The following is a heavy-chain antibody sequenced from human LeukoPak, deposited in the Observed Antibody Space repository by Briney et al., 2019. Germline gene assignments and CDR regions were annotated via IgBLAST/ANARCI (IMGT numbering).Heavy chain of an antibody. CDR1: GGSISSYY. V-gene: IGHV4-59*08. CDR2: IYYSGST. D-gene: IGHD5-18*01. J-gene: IGHJ4*02. CDR3: ARLWRGYSYEKGNFDY. Sequence: SETLSHTCTVSGGSISSYYWSWIRQPPGKGLEWIGYIYYSGSTNYNPSLKSRVTISVDTSKNQFSLKLSSVTAADTAVYYCARLWRGYSYEKGNFDYWGQGTLVTVSS.